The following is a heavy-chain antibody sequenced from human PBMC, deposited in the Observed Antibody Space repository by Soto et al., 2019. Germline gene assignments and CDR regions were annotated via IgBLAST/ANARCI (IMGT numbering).Heavy chain of an antibody. CDR3: ARGSSSWYAPHYYYALDV. V-gene: IGHV4-39*01. CDR2: VYYGGST. J-gene: IGHJ6*02. D-gene: IGHD6-13*01. CDR1: GGSISTSGYY. Sequence: QLQVQESGPGLVGPSETLSLTCSVSGGSISTSGYYWAWIRQPPGRGPEWIGCVYYGGSTYYNPSLKSRVAISVDKSKNEMSLRLRSVTAADTATYYCARGSSSWYAPHYYYALDVWGQGTTVTVS.